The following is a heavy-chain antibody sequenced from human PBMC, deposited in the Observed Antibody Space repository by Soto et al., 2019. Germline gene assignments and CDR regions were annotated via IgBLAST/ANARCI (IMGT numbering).Heavy chain of an antibody. D-gene: IGHD3-3*01. CDR2: ISYDGVNK. V-gene: IGHV3-30*03. Sequence: SLRLSCAASGFTFSIYGMHWVRQAPGKGLEWVAVISYDGVNKYYADSVKGRFTISRDNSKNTLYLQMNSLRAEDTAVYYCARDGIFPAPFDYWGQGTLVTVSS. J-gene: IGHJ4*02. CDR1: GFTFSIYG. CDR3: ARDGIFPAPFDY.